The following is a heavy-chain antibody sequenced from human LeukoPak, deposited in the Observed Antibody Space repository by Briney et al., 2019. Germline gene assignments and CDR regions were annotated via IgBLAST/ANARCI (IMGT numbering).Heavy chain of an antibody. V-gene: IGHV3-30*02. CDR1: GFTFSSYG. D-gene: IGHD6-13*01. Sequence: GSLRLSCAASGFTFSSYGMHWVRQAPGKGLEWVAFIRYDGYNKYHADSVKGRFTISRDNSKNTLYLQMNSLRAEDTALYYCAKDDRGFSSSWYHLDYWGQGTLVAVSS. CDR2: IRYDGYNK. J-gene: IGHJ4*02. CDR3: AKDDRGFSSSWYHLDY.